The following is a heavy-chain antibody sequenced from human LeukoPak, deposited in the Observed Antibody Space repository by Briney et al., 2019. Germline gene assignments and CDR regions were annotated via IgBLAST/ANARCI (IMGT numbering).Heavy chain of an antibody. CDR3: ARGHTAVTRHFDF. D-gene: IGHD4-17*01. Sequence: VGSLSLSCAASLLTFSSYSMNWVRQAAGKGLEGVSSISSSSSYIYYADSVKGRFTISRDNAKNSLYLQMNSLRAEDTAMYYCARGHTAVTRHFDFWGQGTLVTVSS. V-gene: IGHV3-21*01. CDR2: ISSSSSYI. CDR1: LLTFSSYS. J-gene: IGHJ4*02.